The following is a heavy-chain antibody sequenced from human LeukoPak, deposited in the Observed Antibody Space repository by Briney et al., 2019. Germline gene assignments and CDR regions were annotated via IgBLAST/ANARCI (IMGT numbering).Heavy chain of an antibody. J-gene: IGHJ4*02. V-gene: IGHV3-30-3*01. CDR1: GFTFSSYA. D-gene: IGHD4-17*01. Sequence: PGGSLRLSCAASGFTFSSYAMHWVRQAPGKGLEWVAVISYDGSNKYYADSVKGRFTISRDNSKNTLYLQMNSLRAEDTAVYYCARDLDPPPFYGDYEYWGQGTLVTVSS. CDR2: ISYDGSNK. CDR3: ARDLDPPPFYGDYEY.